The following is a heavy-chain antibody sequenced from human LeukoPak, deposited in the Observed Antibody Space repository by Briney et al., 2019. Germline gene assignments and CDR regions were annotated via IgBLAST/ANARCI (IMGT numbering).Heavy chain of an antibody. CDR3: ARVRYSYGFDY. CDR2: INHSGST. Sequence: SETLSLTCAVYGGSFSGYYWSWIRQPPGKGLEWIGEINHSGSTNYNPSLKSRVTISVASSKNQFSLKLSPVTAADTAVYYCARVRYSYGFDYWGQGTLVTVSS. CDR1: GGSFSGYY. J-gene: IGHJ4*02. D-gene: IGHD5-18*01. V-gene: IGHV4-34*01.